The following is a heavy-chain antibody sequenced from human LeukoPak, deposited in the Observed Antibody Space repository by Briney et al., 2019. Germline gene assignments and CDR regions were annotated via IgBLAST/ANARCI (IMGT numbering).Heavy chain of an antibody. J-gene: IGHJ2*01. V-gene: IGHV3-53*01. D-gene: IGHD3-10*01. CDR2: IYSGEST. CDR1: GFTVSTNY. CDR3: ARVGDHYHWYFDL. Sequence: GGSLTLSCAASGFTVSTNYMSWVRQAPGKGLEWISIIYSGESTYYADSVEGRFIVSRDISKNTVYLQMNSLGVDDTAVYSCARVGDHYHWYFDLWGRGTLVTVSS.